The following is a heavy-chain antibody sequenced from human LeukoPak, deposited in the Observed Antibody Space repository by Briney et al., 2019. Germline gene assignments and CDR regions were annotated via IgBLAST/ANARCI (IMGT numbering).Heavy chain of an antibody. Sequence: SETLSLTCTVSGSSISTYYWSWIRQPVGKGLEWIGYIYYNESTNYNPSVKSRVTISADTSKNQFSLKLRSVTAADTAVYYCAIGRWLVNYWGQGTLVTVSS. J-gene: IGHJ4*02. V-gene: IGHV4-59*01. CDR3: AIGRWLVNY. CDR2: IYYNEST. CDR1: GSSISTYY. D-gene: IGHD6-19*01.